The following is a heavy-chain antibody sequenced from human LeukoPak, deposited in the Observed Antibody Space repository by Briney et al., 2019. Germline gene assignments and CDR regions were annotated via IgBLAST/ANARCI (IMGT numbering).Heavy chain of an antibody. CDR3: ARSREGFCTSTTCYEYYFDY. V-gene: IGHV4-61*02. Sequence: SQTLSLTCAASGGSISSGGYYWSWIRQPAGKGLEWIGRIYTSGSTNYNPSLKSRVTISVDTSKNQFSLKLSSVTAADTAVYYCARSREGFCTSTTCYEYYFDYWGQGTLVTVSS. CDR1: GGSISSGGYY. CDR2: IYTSGST. D-gene: IGHD2-2*01. J-gene: IGHJ4*02.